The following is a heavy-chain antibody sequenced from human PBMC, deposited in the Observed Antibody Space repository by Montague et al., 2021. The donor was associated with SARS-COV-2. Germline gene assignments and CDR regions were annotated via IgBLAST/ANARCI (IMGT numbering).Heavy chain of an antibody. CDR1: GDSITSGGYF. J-gene: IGHJ4*02. CDR2: ISYSGST. V-gene: IGHV4-31*03. CDR3: AASGRRGYSNPFHH. D-gene: IGHD4-11*01. Sequence: TLSLTCTVSGDSITSGGYFWYWIRQHPGKGLEYIGAISYSGSTYYKPSLTSRVSISMDTSKNAFSLSLHSVTAADTAVCFCAASGRRGYSNPFHHCGRGSLVTVSS.